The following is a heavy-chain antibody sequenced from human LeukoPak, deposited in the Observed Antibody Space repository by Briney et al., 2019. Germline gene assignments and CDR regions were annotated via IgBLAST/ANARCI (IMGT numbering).Heavy chain of an antibody. J-gene: IGHJ4*02. CDR3: ARVGRYDFWSGYFGCFDY. D-gene: IGHD3-3*01. CDR2: ISSSGSTI. V-gene: IGHV3-48*04. CDR1: GFTFSSYS. Sequence: GGSLRLSCAASGFTFSSYSMNWVRQAPGKGLEWVSYISSSGSTIYYADSVKGRFTISRDNAKNSLYLQMNSLRAEDTAVYYCARVGRYDFWSGYFGCFDYWGQGTLVTVSS.